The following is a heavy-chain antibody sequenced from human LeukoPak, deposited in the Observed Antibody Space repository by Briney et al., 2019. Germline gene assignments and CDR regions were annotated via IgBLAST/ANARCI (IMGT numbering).Heavy chain of an antibody. CDR2: IYYSGST. Sequence: SETLSLTCTVSGGSISSYYWSWIRQPPGKGLEWIGYIYYSGSTNYNPSLKSRVTISVDTSKNQFSLKLSSVTAADTAVYYCARASRIPPEGRSIDYWGQGTLVTVSS. D-gene: IGHD6-6*01. J-gene: IGHJ4*02. CDR1: GGSISSYY. V-gene: IGHV4-59*08. CDR3: ARASRIPPEGRSIDY.